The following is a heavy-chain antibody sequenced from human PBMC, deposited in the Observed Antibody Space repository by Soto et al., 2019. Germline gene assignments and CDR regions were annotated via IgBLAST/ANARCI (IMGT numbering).Heavy chain of an antibody. CDR2: INHSGST. D-gene: IGHD6-19*01. CDR3: ASSGWYRGY. CDR1: GGSFSGYY. V-gene: IGHV4-34*01. J-gene: IGHJ4*02. Sequence: QVQLQQWGAGLLKPSETLSLTCAVYGGSFSGYYWSRIRQSPGKGLEWIGEINHSGSTNYNPSLMSRVTISVDTSKNQCSLKLSSVTAADTAVYYCASSGWYRGYWGQGTLVTVSA.